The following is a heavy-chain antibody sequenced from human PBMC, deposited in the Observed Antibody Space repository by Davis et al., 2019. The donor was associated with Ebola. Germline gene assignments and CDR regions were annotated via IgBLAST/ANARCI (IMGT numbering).Heavy chain of an antibody. CDR3: ARFAVVWFGVGATNGWFDP. D-gene: IGHD1-26*01. CDR2: INPNSGGT. CDR1: GYTFTGYY. V-gene: IGHV1-2*02. Sequence: ASVKVSCKASGYTFTGYYMHWVRQAPGQGLEWMGWINPNSGGTNYAQKFQGRVTMTRDTSISTAYMELSRLRSDDTAVYYCARFAVVWFGVGATNGWFDPWGQGTLVTVSS. J-gene: IGHJ5*02.